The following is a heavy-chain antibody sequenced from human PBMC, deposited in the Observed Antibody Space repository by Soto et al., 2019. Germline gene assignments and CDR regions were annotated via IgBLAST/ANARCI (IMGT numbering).Heavy chain of an antibody. CDR3: ARDLGGYVHLWDKSNY. CDR1: GFRFRGFA. D-gene: IGHD5-12*01. CDR2: ISFAGSEK. Sequence: QVQLVESGGGVVQPGASLRLSCAASGFRFRGFAMHWVRQAPGKGLEWVAVISFAGSEKLYVDSVKGRFSMSRDDFHSTVFLQMGSLRPEDTGVYYCARDLGGYVHLWDKSNYWGQGTLVNVSS. V-gene: IGHV3-30*04. J-gene: IGHJ4*02.